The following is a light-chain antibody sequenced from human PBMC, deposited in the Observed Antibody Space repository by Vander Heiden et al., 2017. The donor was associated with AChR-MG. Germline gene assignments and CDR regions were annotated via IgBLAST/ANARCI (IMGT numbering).Light chain of an antibody. CDR2: LGS. Sequence: DIVMTQSPVSLPVTTGEPASISCRSSQSLLHSNGYSYLDWYLQKPGQSPQLLIYLGSNRASGVPDRFSGSGSGTDFTLKISRVEAEDVGVYYCRQALQTPHTFGGGTKVEIK. J-gene: IGKJ4*01. CDR1: QSLLHSNGYSY. CDR3: RQALQTPHT. V-gene: IGKV2-28*01.